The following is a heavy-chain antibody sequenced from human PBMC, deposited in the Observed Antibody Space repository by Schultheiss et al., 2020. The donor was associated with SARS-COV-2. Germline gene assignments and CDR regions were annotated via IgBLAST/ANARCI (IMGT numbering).Heavy chain of an antibody. Sequence: GGSLRLSCSASGFTFSRSWMSWVRQAPGKGLEWVANIKQDGSEKYYLDSVKGRFTISRDNAKNSLYLQMNSLRVEDTAVYYCARGVQAHSWGQGTLVTVSS. CDR3: ARGVQAHS. CDR1: GFTFSRSW. J-gene: IGHJ4*02. CDR2: IKQDGSEK. V-gene: IGHV3-7*01.